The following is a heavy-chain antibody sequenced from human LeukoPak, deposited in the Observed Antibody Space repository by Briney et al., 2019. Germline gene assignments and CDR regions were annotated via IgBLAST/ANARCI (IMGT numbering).Heavy chain of an antibody. CDR1: GGSISSGFYY. CDR2: IYYSGST. J-gene: IGHJ3*02. Sequence: SETLSLTCTVSGGSISSGFYYWSWIRQHPGKGLEWIGYIYYSGSTYYNPSLKSRVTISVDTSKNQFSLKLSSVTAADTAVYYCARVGIAARGDAFDIWGQGTMVTVSS. D-gene: IGHD6-6*01. CDR3: ARVGIAARGDAFDI. V-gene: IGHV4-31*03.